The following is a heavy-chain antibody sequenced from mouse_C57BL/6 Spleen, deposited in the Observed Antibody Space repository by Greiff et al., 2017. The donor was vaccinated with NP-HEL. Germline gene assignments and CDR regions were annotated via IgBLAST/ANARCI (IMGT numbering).Heavy chain of an antibody. CDR2: IYPGSGNT. CDR1: GYTFTDYY. Sequence: QVQLKESGPELVKPGASVKISCKASGYTFTDYYINWVKQRPGQGLEWIGWIYPGSGNTKYNEKFKGKATLTVDTSSSTAYMQLSSLTSEDSAVYFCARSRDYDRGYYFDYWGQGTTLTVSS. V-gene: IGHV1-84*01. J-gene: IGHJ2*01. CDR3: ARSRDYDRGYYFDY. D-gene: IGHD2-4*01.